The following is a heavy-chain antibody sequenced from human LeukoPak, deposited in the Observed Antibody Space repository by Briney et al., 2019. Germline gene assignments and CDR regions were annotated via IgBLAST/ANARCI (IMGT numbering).Heavy chain of an antibody. CDR1: GFTFSSYA. CDR3: AKDLSRIAVAAPFDY. D-gene: IGHD6-19*01. CDR2: ISGSGGST. Sequence: PGGSLRLSCAASGFTFSSYAMSWVRQAPGKGLEWVSAISGSGGSTYYADSVKGRFTISRDNSKNTLYLQMNSLRAEDTAVYYRAKDLSRIAVAAPFDYWGQGTLVTVSS. J-gene: IGHJ4*02. V-gene: IGHV3-23*01.